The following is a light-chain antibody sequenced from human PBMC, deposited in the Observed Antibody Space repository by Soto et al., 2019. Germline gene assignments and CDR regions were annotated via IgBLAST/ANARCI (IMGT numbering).Light chain of an antibody. J-gene: IGLJ2*01. CDR1: SSDVGGYDY. CDR2: EVT. CDR3: NSCTDTTSLI. Sequence: QSALTQPPSASGPPGQSVTISCTGTSSDVGGYDYVSWYQQHPGKAPKLMIYEVTKRPSGVPDRFSGSKSGNTASLTVSGLQAEDEADYYCNSCTDTTSLIFGGGTKLTVL. V-gene: IGLV2-8*01.